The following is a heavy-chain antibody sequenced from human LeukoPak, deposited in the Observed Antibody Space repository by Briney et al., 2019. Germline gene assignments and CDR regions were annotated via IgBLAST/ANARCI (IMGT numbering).Heavy chain of an antibody. CDR2: INHSGST. CDR1: GGSFSGYY. J-gene: IGHJ4*02. D-gene: IGHD5-18*01. Sequence: PSETLSLTCAVYGGSFSGYYWSWIRQPPGKGLEWIGEINHSGSTNYNPSLKSRVTISVDTSKNQFSLKLSSVTAADTAVYYCARSRWIRSYFEYWGQGTLVTVSS. CDR3: ARSRWIRSYFEY. V-gene: IGHV4-34*01.